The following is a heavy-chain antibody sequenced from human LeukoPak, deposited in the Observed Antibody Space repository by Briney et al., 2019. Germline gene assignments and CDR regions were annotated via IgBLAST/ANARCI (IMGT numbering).Heavy chain of an antibody. V-gene: IGHV4-34*01. D-gene: IGHD6-19*01. CDR3: ARIASVWYSSGWYSPGIDY. J-gene: IGHJ4*02. CDR1: GGSFSGYY. CDR2: INHSGST. Sequence: PSAALSLTCAVYGGSFSGYYWSWIRQPPGKGLEWIGEINHSGSTNYNPSLKSRVTISVDTSKNQFSLKLSSVTAADTAVYYCARIASVWYSSGWYSPGIDYWGQGTLVTVSS.